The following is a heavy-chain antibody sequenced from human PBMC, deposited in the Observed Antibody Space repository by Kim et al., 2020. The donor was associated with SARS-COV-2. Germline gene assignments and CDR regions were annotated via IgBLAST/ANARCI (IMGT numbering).Heavy chain of an antibody. V-gene: IGHV3-9*01. CDR3: AKATAAAATRGGYDY. J-gene: IGHJ4*02. Sequence: DSVKGRFTISRDNAKNSLYLQMNSLRAEDTALYYCAKATAAAATRGGYDYWGQGTLVTVSS. D-gene: IGHD6-13*01.